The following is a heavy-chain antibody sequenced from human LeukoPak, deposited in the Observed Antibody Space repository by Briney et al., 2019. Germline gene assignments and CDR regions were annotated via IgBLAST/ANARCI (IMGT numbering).Heavy chain of an antibody. Sequence: GGSLRLSCAASGFTFSSYAMTWVRQAPGKGLEWVSVSGSGGSTYYADSVKGRFTISRDNSKNTVYLQMNSLRAEDTAVYYCAKDRHVGSHNYWGQGTQVTVSS. CDR3: AKDRHVGSHNY. J-gene: IGHJ4*02. CDR2: SGSGGST. CDR1: GFTFSSYA. V-gene: IGHV3-23*01. D-gene: IGHD1-26*01.